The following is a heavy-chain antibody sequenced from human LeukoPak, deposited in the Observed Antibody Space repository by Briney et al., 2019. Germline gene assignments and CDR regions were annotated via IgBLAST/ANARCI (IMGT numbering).Heavy chain of an antibody. J-gene: IGHJ4*02. V-gene: IGHV4-34*01. CDR2: INHSGST. CDR1: GGSFSGYY. Sequence: SETLSLTCAVYGGSFSGYYWSWIRQPPGKGLEWIGEINHSGSTTYNPSLKSRVTISVDTSKNQFSLKLNSVTAAGTAVYYCASSGWYRGYWGQGTLVIVSS. D-gene: IGHD6-19*01. CDR3: ASSGWYRGY.